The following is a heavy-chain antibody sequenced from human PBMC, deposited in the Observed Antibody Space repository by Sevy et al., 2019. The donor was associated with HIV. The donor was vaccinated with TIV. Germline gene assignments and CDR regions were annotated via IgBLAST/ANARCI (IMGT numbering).Heavy chain of an antibody. CDR1: GYTFTGYY. V-gene: IGHV1-2*02. CDR3: ARSSGASGYYTTNAFDI. J-gene: IGHJ3*02. D-gene: IGHD3-3*01. Sequence: ASVKVSCKASGYTFTGYYMHWVRQAPGQGLEWMGWINPNSGGTNYAQKFQGRVTMTRDTSISTAYMELSRLGSDDTAVYYCARSSGASGYYTTNAFDIWGQGTMVTVSS. CDR2: INPNSGGT.